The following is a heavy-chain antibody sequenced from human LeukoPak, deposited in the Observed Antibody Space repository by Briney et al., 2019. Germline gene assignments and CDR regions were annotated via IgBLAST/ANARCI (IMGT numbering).Heavy chain of an antibody. D-gene: IGHD6-19*01. V-gene: IGHV3-30*18. CDR3: AKDLLAYSSGWGSSDY. CDR2: ISYDGSNK. J-gene: IGHJ4*02. Sequence: PGGSLRLSCAAPGFTFSSYGMHWVRQAPGKGLEWVAVISYDGSNKYYADSVKGRFTISRDNSKNTLYLQMNSLRAEDTAVYYCAKDLLAYSSGWGSSDYWGQGTLVTVSS. CDR1: GFTFSSYG.